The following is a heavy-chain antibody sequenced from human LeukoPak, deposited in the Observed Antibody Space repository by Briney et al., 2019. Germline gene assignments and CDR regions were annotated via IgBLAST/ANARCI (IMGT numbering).Heavy chain of an antibody. CDR3: ARVNYDFWSGYSTQYNWFDP. J-gene: IGHJ5*02. D-gene: IGHD3-3*01. Sequence: ASVKVSCKASGYTFTGYYMHWVRQAPGQGLEWMGWINPNSGGTNYAQKFQGRVTMTRDTSISTAYMELSRLRSDDTAVYYCARVNYDFWSGYSTQYNWFDPWGQGTLVTVSS. CDR1: GYTFTGYY. V-gene: IGHV1-2*02. CDR2: INPNSGGT.